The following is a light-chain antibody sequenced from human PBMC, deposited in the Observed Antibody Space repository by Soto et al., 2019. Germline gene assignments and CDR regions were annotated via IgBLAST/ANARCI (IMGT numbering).Light chain of an antibody. CDR1: SSDVGSYNL. J-gene: IGLJ1*01. Sequence: QSALTQPASVSGSPGQSITISCTGTSSDVGSYNLVSWYQQHPGKAPKLIIYECSKRPSGVSNRFSGSKSGNTASLTISGLQADDEADYYCCSYAPASTYVFGTGTKVTVL. V-gene: IGLV2-23*01. CDR3: CSYAPASTYV. CDR2: ECS.